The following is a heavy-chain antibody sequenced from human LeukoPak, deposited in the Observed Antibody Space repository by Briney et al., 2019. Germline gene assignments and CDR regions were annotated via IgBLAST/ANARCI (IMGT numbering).Heavy chain of an antibody. CDR1: GFTFSSYA. V-gene: IGHV3-23*01. J-gene: IGHJ2*01. CDR2: ISGSGANT. CDR3: AKVSNSNTPYFDL. D-gene: IGHD2-15*01. Sequence: PGGSLRLSCAASGFTFSSYAMSWVRQAPGKGLEWVSAISGSGANTYFADSVKGRFTISRDNSKNTLYLQMNSLRAEETAVYYCAKVSNSNTPYFDLWGRGTLVTLSS.